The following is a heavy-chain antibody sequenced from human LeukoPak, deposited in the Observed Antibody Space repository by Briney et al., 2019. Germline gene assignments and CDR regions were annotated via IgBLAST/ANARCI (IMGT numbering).Heavy chain of an antibody. D-gene: IGHD5-18*01. V-gene: IGHV1-2*04. Sequence: ASVKVSCKASGYTFTGYYMHWVRQAPGQGLEWMGWINPNSGGTNYAQEFQGWVTMTRDTSISTAYMELSRLRSDDTAVYYCARGVRTAMVPFDYWGQGTLVTVSS. CDR3: ARGVRTAMVPFDY. CDR1: GYTFTGYY. J-gene: IGHJ4*02. CDR2: INPNSGGT.